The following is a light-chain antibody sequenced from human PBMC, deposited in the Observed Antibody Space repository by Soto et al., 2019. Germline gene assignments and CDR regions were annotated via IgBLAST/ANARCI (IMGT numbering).Light chain of an antibody. Sequence: IPLTQSPSSLSASVGDRVTITCRASQGISSYLAWYQQKPGKAPKLLIYGASTLQSGVPSRFSGSGSGTDFTLTISRLQPEDFATYYCQQLNSYPRTFGPGTKVDIK. V-gene: IGKV1-9*01. J-gene: IGKJ3*01. CDR2: GAS. CDR1: QGISSY. CDR3: QQLNSYPRT.